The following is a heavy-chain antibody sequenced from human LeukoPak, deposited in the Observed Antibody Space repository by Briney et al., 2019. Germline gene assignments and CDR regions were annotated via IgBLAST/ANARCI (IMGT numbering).Heavy chain of an antibody. D-gene: IGHD3-3*01. CDR3: ARERGLLYPRLPPMIPTYYYHYMDV. V-gene: IGHV4-61*02. Sequence: SQTLSLTCIVSGGSIGSGNYYWSWIRQPAGKRLEWVARIYTSGNIDYNPSLKSRVTVSLDTSKNQFSLGLSSVPAADTAVYYCARERGLLYPRLPPMIPTYYYHYMDVWGKGTTVTISS. CDR1: GGSIGSGNYY. CDR2: IYTSGNI. J-gene: IGHJ6*03.